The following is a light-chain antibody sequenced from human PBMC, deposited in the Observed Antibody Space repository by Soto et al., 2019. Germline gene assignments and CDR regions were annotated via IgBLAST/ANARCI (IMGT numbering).Light chain of an antibody. Sequence: QSALTQPASVSGSPGQSITISCTGTSSDVGGYNYVSWYQQHPGKAPKLMIYDVSNRPSGVSNRFSGSKSGNTASLTISGLQAEDEADYYFSSYRSRSTLLYVFGTGTKVTVL. J-gene: IGLJ1*01. CDR1: SSDVGGYNY. V-gene: IGLV2-14*01. CDR2: DVS. CDR3: SSYRSRSTLLYV.